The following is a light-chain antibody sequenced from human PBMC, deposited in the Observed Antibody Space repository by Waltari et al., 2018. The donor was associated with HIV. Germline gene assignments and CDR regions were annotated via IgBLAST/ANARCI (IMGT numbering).Light chain of an antibody. CDR2: RNK. V-gene: IGLV1-47*01. Sequence: QSMLTQPPSASGTHGQRVTISCSGSSPHIGSNYVYWYQQVPGTAPKLLIYRNKQRPSGAPDRFSGSKSGTAASLAISGLRSEDEADYYCAAWDDSLSGWVFGGGTKLTVL. J-gene: IGLJ3*02. CDR1: SPHIGSNY. CDR3: AAWDDSLSGWV.